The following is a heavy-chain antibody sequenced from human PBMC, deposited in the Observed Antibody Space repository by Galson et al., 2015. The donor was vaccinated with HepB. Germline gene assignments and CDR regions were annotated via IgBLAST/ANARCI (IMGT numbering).Heavy chain of an antibody. J-gene: IGHJ4*02. CDR2: ISGSGGST. CDR1: GFTFSSYA. CDR3: AKGQLYDYVWGSYPHGDYFDY. V-gene: IGHV3-23*01. D-gene: IGHD3-16*02. Sequence: SLRLSCAASGFTFSSYAMSWVRQAPGKGLEWVSAISGSGGSTYYADSVKGRFTISRDNSKNTLYLQMNSLRAEDTAVYYCAKGQLYDYVWGSYPHGDYFDYWGQGTLVTVSS.